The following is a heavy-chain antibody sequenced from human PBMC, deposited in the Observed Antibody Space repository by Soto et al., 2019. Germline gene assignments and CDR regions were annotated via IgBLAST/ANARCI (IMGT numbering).Heavy chain of an antibody. Sequence: GGSLRLSCAASGFTFSNAWMSWVRQAPGKGLEWVGRIKSKTDGGTTDYAAPVKGRFTISRDDSKNTLYLQMNRLKTEDTAVYYCTTESFMVRGVIPTGYWGQGTLVTVSS. CDR3: TTESFMVRGVIPTGY. CDR1: GFTFSNAW. D-gene: IGHD3-10*01. CDR2: IKSKTDGGTT. J-gene: IGHJ4*02. V-gene: IGHV3-15*01.